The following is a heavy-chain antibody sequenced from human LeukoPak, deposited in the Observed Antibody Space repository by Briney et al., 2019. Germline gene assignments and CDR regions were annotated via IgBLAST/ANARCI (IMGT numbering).Heavy chain of an antibody. CDR2: IYSGGST. D-gene: IGHD2-2*01. Sequence: GWSLRLSCAASGFTVSSNYMSWVRQAPGKGLEWVSVIYSGGSTYYADSVKGRFTISRDNSKNTLYLQMNNLRAEDTAVYYCARGPARGGYCSSTSCYGHWFDPWGQGTLVTVSS. J-gene: IGHJ5*02. CDR1: GFTVSSNY. CDR3: ARGPARGGYCSSTSCYGHWFDP. V-gene: IGHV3-66*02.